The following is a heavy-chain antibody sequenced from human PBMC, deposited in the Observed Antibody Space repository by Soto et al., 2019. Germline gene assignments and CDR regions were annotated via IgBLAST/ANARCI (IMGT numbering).Heavy chain of an antibody. CDR3: ARLYSSSWWWFDP. D-gene: IGHD6-13*01. V-gene: IGHV4-39*01. CDR2: IYYSGST. Sequence: SETLSLTCTVSGGSISSYYWGWIRQPPGKGLEWIGSIYYSGSTYYNPSLKSRVTISVDTSKNQFSLKLSSVTAADTAVYYCARLYSSSWWWFDPWGQGTLVTVSS. CDR1: GGSISSYY. J-gene: IGHJ5*02.